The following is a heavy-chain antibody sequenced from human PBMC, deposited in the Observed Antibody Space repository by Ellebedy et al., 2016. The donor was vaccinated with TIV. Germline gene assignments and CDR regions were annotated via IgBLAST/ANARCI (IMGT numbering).Heavy chain of an antibody. J-gene: IGHJ2*01. CDR3: ARAAAAGFFWYFDL. CDR2: INTNTGNT. Sequence: AASVKVSCKASGYTFTSHPLNWVRQAPGRGLEWMGWINTNTGNTESVPGFTGRFVFSLDTSVSTAYLHISSLKAEDTAIYYCARAAAAGFFWYFDLWGRGTLVTVSS. D-gene: IGHD6-13*01. CDR1: GYTFTSHP. V-gene: IGHV7-4-1*02.